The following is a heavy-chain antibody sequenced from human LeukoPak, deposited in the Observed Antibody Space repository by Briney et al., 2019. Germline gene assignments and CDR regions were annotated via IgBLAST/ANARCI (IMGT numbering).Heavy chain of an antibody. V-gene: IGHV1-18*04. CDR3: ARGRGYCSSTSCYDTISYYYYYMDV. CDR2: ISAYNGNT. Sequence: GASVKVSCKASGYTFTDYYMHWVRQAPGQGLEWMGWISAYNGNTNYAQKLQGRVTMTTDTSTSTAYMELRSLRSDDTAVYYCARGRGYCSSTSCYDTISYYYYYMDVWGKGTTVTVSS. D-gene: IGHD2-2*01. J-gene: IGHJ6*03. CDR1: GYTFTDYY.